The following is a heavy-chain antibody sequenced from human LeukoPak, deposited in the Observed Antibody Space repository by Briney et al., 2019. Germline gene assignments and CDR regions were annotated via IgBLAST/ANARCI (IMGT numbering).Heavy chain of an antibody. D-gene: IGHD2-21*02. J-gene: IGHJ4*02. Sequence: GGSLRLSCAASGFTFSSYSMNWVRQAPGKGLEWVSSISSSSSYIYYADSVKGRFTISRDNAKNSLYLQMNSLRAEHTAVYYCARDSPPYCGGDCYSDYWGQGTLVTVSS. V-gene: IGHV3-21*01. CDR2: ISSSSSYI. CDR1: GFTFSSYS. CDR3: ARDSPPYCGGDCYSDY.